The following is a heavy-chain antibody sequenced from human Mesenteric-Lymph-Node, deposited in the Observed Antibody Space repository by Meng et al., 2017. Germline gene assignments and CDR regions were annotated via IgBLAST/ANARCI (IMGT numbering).Heavy chain of an antibody. CDR1: GYRFTHYA. CDR2: IGANNGNT. V-gene: IGHV1-18*01. CDR3: ARGGGYDSLTTSVFPVDS. Sequence: ASVKVSCKASGYRFTHYARTWVRQAPGQGLEWMGWIGANNGNTNYAQKFQGRVTMTTDTSTDTAYMDLRSLKYDDTAVYYCARGGGYDSLTTSVFPVDSWGQGTLVTVSS. D-gene: IGHD3-9*01. J-gene: IGHJ5*01.